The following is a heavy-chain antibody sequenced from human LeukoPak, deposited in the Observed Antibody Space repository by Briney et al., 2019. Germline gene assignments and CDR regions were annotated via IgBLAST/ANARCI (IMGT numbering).Heavy chain of an antibody. J-gene: IGHJ4*02. V-gene: IGHV3-30*18. D-gene: IGHD3-22*01. CDR1: GFTFSSYG. CDR2: ISYDGSNK. Sequence: AGGSLRLSCAASGFTFSSYGMHWVRQAPGRGLEWVAVISYDGSNKYYADSVKGRFTISRDNSKNTLYLQMNSLRAEDTAVYYCAKEGYNYYDSSGYSYYFDYWGQGTLVTVSS. CDR3: AKEGYNYYDSSGYSYYFDY.